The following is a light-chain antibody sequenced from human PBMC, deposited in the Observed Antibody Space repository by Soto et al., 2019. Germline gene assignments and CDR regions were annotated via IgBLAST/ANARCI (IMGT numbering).Light chain of an antibody. CDR3: QQYTSYPWT. J-gene: IGKJ1*01. V-gene: IGKV1-5*03. Sequence: DIQMTQSPSTLSASVGDRVTITCRASQSISSWLAWYQQKPGKAPKLLIYKASSLEIGVPSRFSGSGSGTEFTLTISSLQPYDFATYYCQQYTSYPWTFGQGTKVEIK. CDR2: KAS. CDR1: QSISSW.